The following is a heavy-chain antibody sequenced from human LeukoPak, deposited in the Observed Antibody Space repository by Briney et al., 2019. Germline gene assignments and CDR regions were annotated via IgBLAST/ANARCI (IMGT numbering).Heavy chain of an antibody. CDR2: MKEDGSEK. D-gene: IGHD2-2*01. CDR3: ARGRRDTQYQVFDY. CDR1: GFSFCNYW. Sequence: GGSLRLSCVASGFSFCNYWMNWVRQAPGKGLEWVANMKEDGSEKYYVDSVKGRFTISRDNAKNSLYLQMSSLRDEDTAVYYCARGRRDTQYQVFDYWGQGTLVTVSS. J-gene: IGHJ4*02. V-gene: IGHV3-7*01.